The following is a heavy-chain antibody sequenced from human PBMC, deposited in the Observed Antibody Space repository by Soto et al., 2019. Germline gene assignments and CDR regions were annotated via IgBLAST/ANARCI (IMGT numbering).Heavy chain of an antibody. CDR3: VRDITTGYYGMEV. Sequence: QVQLVQSGAEVKKPGSSVKVSCKVSGGAFSSYDISWVRQAPGQGLDWMGGIIPLFETTNYAQKFQGRVTITADKSTSTAYMELSRLRSADTAVYYCVRDITTGYYGMEVWGQGTTVTVSS. V-gene: IGHV1-69*06. D-gene: IGHD4-4*01. CDR2: IIPLFETT. CDR1: GGAFSSYD. J-gene: IGHJ6*02.